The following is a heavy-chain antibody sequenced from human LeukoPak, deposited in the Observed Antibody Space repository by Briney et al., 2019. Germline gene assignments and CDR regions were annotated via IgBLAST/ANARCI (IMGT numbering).Heavy chain of an antibody. CDR2: IYSGGTT. D-gene: IGHD5-18*01. V-gene: IGHV3-53*04. CDR3: ARVDTVMAYYFDL. Sequence: GGSLRLFCAASGFTVSTNCMTWVRQAPGKGLEWVSTIYSGGTTYYADSVMGRFTISRHNSRNTLYLQMNSLRAEDTAVYYCARVDTVMAYYFDLWGQGTLVTVSS. J-gene: IGHJ4*02. CDR1: GFTVSTNC.